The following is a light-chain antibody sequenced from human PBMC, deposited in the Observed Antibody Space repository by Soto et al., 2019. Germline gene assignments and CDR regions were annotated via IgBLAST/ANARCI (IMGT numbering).Light chain of an antibody. CDR1: FSNIGSNY. CDR3: AGWDDSLRGWV. CDR2: TND. V-gene: IGLV1-47*02. Sequence: QLVLTQPPSASGTPGQRVTISCSGRFSNIGSNYVYWYQQLPGTAPKLLIFTNDQRTSGVPGRFSGSKSGTSASLAISGLRSEDEGDYFCAGWDDSLRGWVFGGGTKLTVL. J-gene: IGLJ3*02.